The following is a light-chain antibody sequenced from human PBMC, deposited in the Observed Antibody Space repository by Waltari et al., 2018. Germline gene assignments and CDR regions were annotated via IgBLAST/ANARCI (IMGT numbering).Light chain of an antibody. J-gene: IGLJ2*01. V-gene: IGLV4-69*01. CDR3: QTWDTGIQV. CDR1: RGHSNYA. Sequence: QLVLTQSPSASASLGAPVKLTCTLRRGHSNYAIAWPQQLPEQGPRYLMKLNPDGSHSKGDGIPDRFSGSSSGAECYLTISSLQSEDEADYYCQTWDTGIQVFGGGTKLTVL. CDR2: LNPDGSH.